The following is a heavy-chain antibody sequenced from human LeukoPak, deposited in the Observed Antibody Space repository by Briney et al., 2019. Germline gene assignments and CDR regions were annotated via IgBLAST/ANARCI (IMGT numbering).Heavy chain of an antibody. CDR1: GYTFTGYY. Sequence: ASVKVSCKASGYTFTGYYMHWVRQATGQGLEWMGWVNPNSGNTGYAQKFQGRVTMTRNTSISTAYMELSSLRSEDTAVYYCARGVEMATTHWGQGTLVTVSS. D-gene: IGHD5-12*01. V-gene: IGHV1-8*02. J-gene: IGHJ4*02. CDR2: VNPNSGNT. CDR3: ARGVEMATTH.